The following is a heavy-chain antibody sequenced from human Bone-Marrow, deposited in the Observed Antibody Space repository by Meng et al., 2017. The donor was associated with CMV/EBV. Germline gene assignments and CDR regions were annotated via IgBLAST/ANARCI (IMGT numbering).Heavy chain of an antibody. CDR3: ARGGGAPYFPSGTFDN. CDR2: IYNSGRT. CDR1: GGPISSYY. V-gene: IGHV4-59*01. J-gene: IGHJ3*02. Sequence: SETLSLTCNVSGGPISSYYWSYIRQPPGKGLEWIGYIYNSGRTNYNPSLKSRVTISVDTYKNQFSLKLTPVTTADTAVYFCARGGGAPYFPSGTFDNWGQGTRVTGSS. D-gene: IGHD1-26*01.